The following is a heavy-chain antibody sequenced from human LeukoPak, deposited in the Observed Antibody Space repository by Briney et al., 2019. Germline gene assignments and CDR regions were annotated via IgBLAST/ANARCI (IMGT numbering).Heavy chain of an antibody. V-gene: IGHV3-30*04. CDR2: ISYDGSNK. J-gene: IGHJ4*02. D-gene: IGHD5-18*01. Sequence: QAGGSLRLSCAASGFTFSSYAMHWVRQAPGKGLEWVAVISYDGSNKYYADSVKGRFTISRDNSKNTLYLQINSLRAEDTAVYYCARGGSGYSYGYYFDYWGQGTLGTVSS. CDR3: ARGGSGYSYGYYFDY. CDR1: GFTFSSYA.